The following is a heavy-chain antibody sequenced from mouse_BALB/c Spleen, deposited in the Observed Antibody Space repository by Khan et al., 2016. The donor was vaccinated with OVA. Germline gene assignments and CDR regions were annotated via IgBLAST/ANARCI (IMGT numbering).Heavy chain of an antibody. CDR2: IWAGGST. CDR3: ARAKYLARY. J-gene: IGHJ2*01. D-gene: IGHD3-3*01. V-gene: IGHV2-9*02. CDR1: GYSLTRYG. Sequence: QVQLKESGPGLVAPSQSLSITCTVYGYSLTRYGVHWVRQPPGKGLEWLGLIWAGGSTNYNWALMSRLSISIDNSKCLIFLIMNSLQTDDTALYYCARAKYLARYWGQGTTLPVSS.